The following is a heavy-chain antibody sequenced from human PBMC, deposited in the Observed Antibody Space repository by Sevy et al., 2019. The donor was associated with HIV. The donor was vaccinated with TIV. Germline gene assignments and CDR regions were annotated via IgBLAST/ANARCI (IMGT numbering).Heavy chain of an antibody. CDR1: GFSFSSYA. CDR2: ISGSGDET. J-gene: IGHJ4*02. CDR3: ANDVIGADCSGDACYFDY. V-gene: IGHV3-23*01. D-gene: IGHD2-15*01. Sequence: GGSLRLSCAASGFSFSSYAMTWVRQAPGKGLEWVSSISGSGDETNYADSGKGRFTIFRDKSKNTLYLQMKTLRAEDTAIYYCANDVIGADCSGDACYFDYWGQGILVTVSS.